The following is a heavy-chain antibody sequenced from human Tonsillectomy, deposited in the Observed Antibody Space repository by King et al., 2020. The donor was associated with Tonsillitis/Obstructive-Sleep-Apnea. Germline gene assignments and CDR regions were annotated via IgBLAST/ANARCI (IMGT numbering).Heavy chain of an antibody. CDR2: INTNTGNP. J-gene: IGHJ5*02. CDR3: ATSIAARVRDWFDP. Sequence: QQVQSGSELKKPGASVKVSCKASGYTFTSYAMNWVRQAPGQGLEWMGWINTNTGNPTYAQCFTGRFVFSLDTSVSTAYLQISSLKAEDTAVYYCATSIAARVRDWFDPWGQGTLVTVSS. D-gene: IGHD6-6*01. V-gene: IGHV7-4-1*02. CDR1: GYTFTSYA.